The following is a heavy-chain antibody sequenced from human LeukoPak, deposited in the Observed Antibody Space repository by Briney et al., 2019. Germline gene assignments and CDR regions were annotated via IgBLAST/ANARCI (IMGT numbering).Heavy chain of an antibody. V-gene: IGHV3-23*01. CDR3: AKGSASSGYPRDY. Sequence: GGSLRLSCAASGFTFTTYGMSWVRQAPGKGLEWVSGISSSGGNTYYADSVKGRFTISRDNSKSTLYLQMNSLRVEDTAVYYYAKGSASSGYPRDYWGQGTLVTVSS. CDR2: ISSSGGNT. D-gene: IGHD3-22*01. J-gene: IGHJ4*02. CDR1: GFTFTTYG.